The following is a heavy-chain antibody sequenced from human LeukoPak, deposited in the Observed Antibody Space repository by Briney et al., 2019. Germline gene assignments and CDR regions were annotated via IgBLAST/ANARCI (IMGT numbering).Heavy chain of an antibody. CDR3: AKDLGRYRNNYFDY. Sequence: GGSLRLSCAASGFTFNTYAMSWVRQAPGKGLEWVSAISGSGGGTYYADSVKGRFTISRDDSKNTLYLQMNSLRAEDTAVYYCAKDLGRYRNNYFDYWGQGTLVTVSS. J-gene: IGHJ4*02. CDR2: ISGSGGGT. CDR1: GFTFNTYA. V-gene: IGHV3-23*01. D-gene: IGHD1-26*01.